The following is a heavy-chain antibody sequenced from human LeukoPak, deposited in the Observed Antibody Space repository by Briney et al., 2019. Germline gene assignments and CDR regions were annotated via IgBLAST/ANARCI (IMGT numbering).Heavy chain of an antibody. Sequence: KPWETLSLTCAVSGYSISSGYYWGWIRQPPGKGLEWIGSIYHSGSTYYNPSLKSRVTISVDTSKNQFSLKLSSVTAADTAVYYCARDYGSGSYYRPFDYWGQGTLVTVSS. CDR3: ARDYGSGSYYRPFDY. V-gene: IGHV4-38-2*01. CDR2: IYHSGST. CDR1: GYSISSGYY. D-gene: IGHD3-10*01. J-gene: IGHJ4*02.